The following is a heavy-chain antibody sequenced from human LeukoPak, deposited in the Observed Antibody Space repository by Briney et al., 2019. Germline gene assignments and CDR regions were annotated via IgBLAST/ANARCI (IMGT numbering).Heavy chain of an antibody. D-gene: IGHD3-16*01. CDR2: IKEDGSEK. Sequence: PGGSLRLSSADSGFSSCNYWTSWLCQTPRKGLEWVGNIKEDGSEKYYLDSVKGRFTISRDNTNNSVFLLMSSLRAEDTAVSYYVRDYVCGTSYPDYWGQGTLVTVSS. J-gene: IGHJ4*02. CDR1: GFSSCNYW. CDR3: VRDYVCGTSYPDY. V-gene: IGHV3-7*01.